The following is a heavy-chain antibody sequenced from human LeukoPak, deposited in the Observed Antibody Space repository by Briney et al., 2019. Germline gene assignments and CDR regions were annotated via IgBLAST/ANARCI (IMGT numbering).Heavy chain of an antibody. CDR1: GFIFSSYS. V-gene: IGHV3-74*01. J-gene: IGHJ3*02. CDR3: ARERAFDI. CDR2: INFDGSSR. Sequence: GGSLRLSCAASGFIFSSYSLNWVRQAPGKGLVWVSRINFDGSSRSYADSVEGRFTISRDNAKNTLYLQMNSLRADDTAVYYCARERAFDIWGQGTMVTISS.